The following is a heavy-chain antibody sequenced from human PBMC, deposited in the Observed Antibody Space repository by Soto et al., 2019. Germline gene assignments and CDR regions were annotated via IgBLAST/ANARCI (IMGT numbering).Heavy chain of an antibody. D-gene: IGHD3-10*01. CDR1: GFSFSDYS. J-gene: IGHJ6*03. CDR3: ARDIHQMVSHKHYYYYLDV. V-gene: IGHV3-11*01. Sequence: QVHLVESVGDLVKPGGSLRLSCVASGFSFSDYSMTWMRQAPGGGLDFVAFISNTAITDYYADSVKGRFTISRDNARNSVYLQMNRLRAEDAAVYYWARDIHQMVSHKHYYYYLDVWGTGTMVTVSS. CDR2: ISNTAITD.